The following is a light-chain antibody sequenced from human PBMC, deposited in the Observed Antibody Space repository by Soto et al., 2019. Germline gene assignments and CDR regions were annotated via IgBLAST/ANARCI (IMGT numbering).Light chain of an antibody. CDR3: VLYMGGGSWV. CDR1: SGSVSTSYY. Sequence: QTVVTQEPSFSVSPGGTVTLTCGLSSGSVSTSYYPSWYQQTPGQAPRTLIYNTNTRSSGVPDRFSGSILGNKAALTITGAQADDECDYYGVLYMGGGSWVFGGGTKVTVL. V-gene: IGLV8-61*01. CDR2: NTN. J-gene: IGLJ3*02.